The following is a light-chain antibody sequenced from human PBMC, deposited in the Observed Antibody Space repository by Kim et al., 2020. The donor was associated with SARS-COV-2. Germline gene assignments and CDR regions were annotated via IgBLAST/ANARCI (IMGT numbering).Light chain of an antibody. J-gene: IGKJ4*01. Sequence: SVSSGERATLSCRASQSLSSNLAWYQQKPGQAPRLLIYGASTRATGIPARFSGSGSGTEFSLTISSLQSEDFAVYYCQQYKNWPLTFGGGTKLEI. V-gene: IGKV3-15*01. CDR1: QSLSSN. CDR3: QQYKNWPLT. CDR2: GAS.